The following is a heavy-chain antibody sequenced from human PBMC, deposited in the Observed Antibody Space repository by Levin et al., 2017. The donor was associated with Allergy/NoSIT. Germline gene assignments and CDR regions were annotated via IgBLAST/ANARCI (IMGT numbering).Heavy chain of an antibody. CDR3: AKDFLSLTILVDY. Sequence: ETLSLTCAASGFTFSSYAMSWVRQAPGKGLEWVSAISGSGGSTYYADSVKGRFTISRDNSKNTLYLQMNSLRAEDTAVYYCAKDFLSLTILVDYWGQGTLVTVSS. J-gene: IGHJ4*02. D-gene: IGHD3-3*01. CDR1: GFTFSSYA. CDR2: ISGSGGST. V-gene: IGHV3-23*01.